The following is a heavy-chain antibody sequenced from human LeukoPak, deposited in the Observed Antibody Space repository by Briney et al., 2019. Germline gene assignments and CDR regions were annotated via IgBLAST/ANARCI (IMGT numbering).Heavy chain of an antibody. D-gene: IGHD3-22*01. CDR3: ARDSRFTMRDY. Sequence: PGGSLRLSCAASGFIFSSYWMSWVRQAPGKGLEWVANIKQDGSDESYVDSVKGRFTISRDNAKNSLYLQMNSLRAEDTAVYYCARDSRFTMRDYWGQGTLVTVSS. CDR1: GFIFSSYW. J-gene: IGHJ4*02. V-gene: IGHV3-7*01. CDR2: IKQDGSDE.